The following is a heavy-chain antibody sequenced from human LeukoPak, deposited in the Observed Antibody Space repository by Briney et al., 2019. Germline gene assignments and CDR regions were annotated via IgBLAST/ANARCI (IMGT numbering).Heavy chain of an antibody. J-gene: IGHJ4*02. CDR3: ARDGASSGWYDY. Sequence: PSQTLSLTCTVSAGSISSGGYYWSWIRQHPGKGLEWIGYIYYSGSTYYNPSLKSRVTISVDTSKNQFSLKLSSVTAADTAVYYCARDGASSGWYDYWGQGTLVTVSS. CDR1: AGSISSGGYY. CDR2: IYYSGST. D-gene: IGHD6-19*01. V-gene: IGHV4-31*03.